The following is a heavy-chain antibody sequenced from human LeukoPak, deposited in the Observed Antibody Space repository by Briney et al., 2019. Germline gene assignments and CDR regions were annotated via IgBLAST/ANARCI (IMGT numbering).Heavy chain of an antibody. CDR2: ISGSGGTT. J-gene: IGHJ5*02. CDR3: AREGGGLDIVVVPATNWFDP. Sequence: GGSLRLSCAASGFTFSTYAMSWVRQAPGKGLEWVSAISGSGGTTYYADSVKGRFTISRDNSKNTLSLQMNSLRAEDTAVYYCAREGGGLDIVVVPATNWFDPWGQGTLVTVSS. CDR1: GFTFSTYA. D-gene: IGHD2-2*01. V-gene: IGHV3-23*01.